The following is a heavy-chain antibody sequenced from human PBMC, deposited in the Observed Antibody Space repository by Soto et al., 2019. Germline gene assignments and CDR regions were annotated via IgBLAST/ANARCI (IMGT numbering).Heavy chain of an antibody. D-gene: IGHD3-10*01. CDR1: GFTVSSNY. J-gene: IGHJ6*02. CDR2: IYSGGST. Sequence: GGSLRLSCAASGFTVSSNYMSWVRQAPGKGLEWVSVIYSGGSTYYAHSVKGRFTISRDNSKNTLYLQLNSLRAEDTAVYYCARDRGDYYYGMDVWGQGTTVTVSS. V-gene: IGHV3-53*01. CDR3: ARDRGDYYYGMDV.